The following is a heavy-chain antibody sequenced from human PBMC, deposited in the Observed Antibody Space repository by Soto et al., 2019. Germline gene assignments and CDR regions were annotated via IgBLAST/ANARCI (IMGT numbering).Heavy chain of an antibody. D-gene: IGHD6-19*01. CDR1: GYTFTGYY. CDR3: ASSSAGFQTQYYYMDV. V-gene: IGHV1-8*02. J-gene: IGHJ6*03. CDR2: MNPNSGNT. Sequence: ASVKVSCKASGYTFTGYYMHWVRQATGQGLEWMGWMNPNSGNTGYAQKFQGRVTMTRNTSISTAYMELSSLRSEDTAVYYCASSSAGFQTQYYYMDVWGKGTTVTVSS.